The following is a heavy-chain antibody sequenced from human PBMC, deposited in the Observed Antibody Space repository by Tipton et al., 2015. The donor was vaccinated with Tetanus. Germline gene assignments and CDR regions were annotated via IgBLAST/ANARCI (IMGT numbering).Heavy chain of an antibody. V-gene: IGHV3-53*01. CDR2: MYSGGDT. D-gene: IGHD6-19*01. CDR1: GFIVSSHY. J-gene: IGHJ5*02. CDR3: AILPKHWLAPRGAP. Sequence: GSLRLSCVASGFIVSSHYMSWVRQAPGKGLEWVSVMYSGGDTYYVDSVKGRFSISRDNAKNTLYLQMNSLRVEDTAVYYCAILPKHWLAPRGAPWGQGILVTVSS.